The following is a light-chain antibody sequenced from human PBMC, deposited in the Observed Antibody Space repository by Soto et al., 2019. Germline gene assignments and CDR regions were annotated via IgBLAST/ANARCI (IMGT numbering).Light chain of an antibody. CDR1: QSISNW. CDR2: KAS. V-gene: IGKV1-5*03. J-gene: IGKJ2*01. Sequence: DIQMTQSPSTLSASLGDRVTITCRASQSISNWLAWYQQKPGKAPNLLIYKASNLESGVPSRFSGSGSGTEFTLTISRLQPDDFATYYCQQYNSYPYTFGQGTKLEIK. CDR3: QQYNSYPYT.